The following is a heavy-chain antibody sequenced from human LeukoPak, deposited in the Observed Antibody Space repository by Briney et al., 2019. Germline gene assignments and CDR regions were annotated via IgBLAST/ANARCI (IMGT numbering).Heavy chain of an antibody. V-gene: IGHV4-30-2*01. CDR3: ARGGSYRVPDY. J-gene: IGHJ4*02. CDR1: GGSISSGGYS. D-gene: IGHD1-26*01. Sequence: SQTLSLTCAVSGGSISSGGYSWSWIRQPPGKGLECIGYIYHSGSTYYNPSLKSRVTISVDRSKNQFSLKLSSVTAADTAVYYCARGGSYRVPDYWGQGTLVTVSA. CDR2: IYHSGST.